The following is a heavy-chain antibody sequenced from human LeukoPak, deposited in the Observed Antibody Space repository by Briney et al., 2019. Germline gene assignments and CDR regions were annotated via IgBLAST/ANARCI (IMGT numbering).Heavy chain of an antibody. CDR3: AKDRLRIMITFGGVDFDY. V-gene: IGHV3-74*01. CDR2: INKDGNTI. D-gene: IGHD3-16*01. J-gene: IGHJ4*02. CDR1: GFTFSIYW. Sequence: GGSLRLSCAASGFTFSIYWMHWVRQAPGKGLVWVSHINKDGNTITYVDSVKGRFTISGDNAKNTLYLQMNSLRAEDTAVYYCAKDRLRIMITFGGVDFDYWGQGTLVTVSS.